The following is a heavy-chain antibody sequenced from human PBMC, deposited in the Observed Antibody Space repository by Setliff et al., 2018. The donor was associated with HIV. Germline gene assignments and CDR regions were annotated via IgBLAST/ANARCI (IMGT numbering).Heavy chain of an antibody. CDR2: IHTSGRT. D-gene: IGHD6-13*01. CDR1: GISINSGTYYTYY. J-gene: IGHJ6*03. V-gene: IGHV4-61*09. CDR3: ARHKDPPGSRWIFYYYYMDL. Sequence: SETLSLTCAVSGISINSGTYYTYYWTWIRQPAGKGLEWIGHIHTSGRTTYNPSLRSRVTISVDTSKNQFSLKLSSVTAADTAVYYCARHKDPPGSRWIFYYYYMDLWGGGTTVTVSS.